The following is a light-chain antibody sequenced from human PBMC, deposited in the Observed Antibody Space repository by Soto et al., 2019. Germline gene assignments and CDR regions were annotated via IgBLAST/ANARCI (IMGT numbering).Light chain of an antibody. CDR3: QQYGSSALS. V-gene: IGKV3-20*01. CDR2: GTS. J-gene: IGKJ4*01. Sequence: EMVLTQSPGTLPLSPGERATLSCRASQSVSSSYLVWYQQRPGQPPRLLLYGTSNSAAGIPARFTGTGSWTDFTLTIYTLQPEDSAVYYCQQYGSSALSFGGGTKVEIK. CDR1: QSVSSSY.